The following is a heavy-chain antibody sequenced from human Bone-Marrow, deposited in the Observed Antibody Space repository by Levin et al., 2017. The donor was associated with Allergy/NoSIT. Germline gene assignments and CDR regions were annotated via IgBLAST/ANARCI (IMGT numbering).Heavy chain of an antibody. D-gene: IGHD3-16*02. Sequence: GGSLRLSCAASGFTFRDYYMTWMRQRPGQGLEWLSYINDVGSTTFYAASVKGRFTVSRDNAGNLLDLEMNSLRVEDTALYFCARTQYRRNWFDPWGQGTLVTVSS. V-gene: IGHV3-11*01. CDR3: ARTQYRRNWFDP. J-gene: IGHJ5*02. CDR1: GFTFRDYY. CDR2: INDVGSTT.